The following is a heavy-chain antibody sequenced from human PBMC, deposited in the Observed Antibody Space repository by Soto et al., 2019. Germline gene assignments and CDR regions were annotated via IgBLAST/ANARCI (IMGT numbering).Heavy chain of an antibody. D-gene: IGHD2-2*01. V-gene: IGHV1-18*01. CDR1: GYTFTNYG. J-gene: IGHJ6*02. CDR3: ARGASCSSTSCYDNFHYGLDV. CDR2: ITASNGNA. Sequence: VKVSCKASGYTFTNYGITWVRQAPGQGLEWMGWITASNGNANYAREIQGRLTLTRDTSTNTASMELRSLRSDDTAVYYCARGASCSSTSCYDNFHYGLDVWGQGTTVTVSS.